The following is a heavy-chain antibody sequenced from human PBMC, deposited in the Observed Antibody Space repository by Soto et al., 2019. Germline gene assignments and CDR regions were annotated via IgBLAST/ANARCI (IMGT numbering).Heavy chain of an antibody. J-gene: IGHJ6*02. CDR1: GFTFSSYA. Sequence: PGGSLRLSCAASGFTFSSYAMSWVRQAPGKGLEWVSAISGSGGSTYYADSVKGRFTISRDNSKNTLYLQMNSLRAEDTAVYYCAKDYGPSNWNYGKYYYGMDVWGQGTTVTVSS. CDR3: AKDYGPSNWNYGKYYYGMDV. CDR2: ISGSGGST. D-gene: IGHD1-7*01. V-gene: IGHV3-23*01.